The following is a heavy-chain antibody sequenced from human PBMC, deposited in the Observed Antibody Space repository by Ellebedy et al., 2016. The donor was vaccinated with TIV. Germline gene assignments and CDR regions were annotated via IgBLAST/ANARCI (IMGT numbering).Heavy chain of an antibody. V-gene: IGHV3-23*01. CDR2: ITGSGAYT. CDR3: AHIEGDYSNFC. CDR1: GFTFSSYA. J-gene: IGHJ4*02. Sequence: GESLKISCVASGFTFSSYAMSWVRQAPGKGLEWVSVITGSGAYTYYADSVKGRFTISRDNSKNTLYLQMNSLRVEDTAIYYCAHIEGDYSNFCWGQGTLVTVSS. D-gene: IGHD4-11*01.